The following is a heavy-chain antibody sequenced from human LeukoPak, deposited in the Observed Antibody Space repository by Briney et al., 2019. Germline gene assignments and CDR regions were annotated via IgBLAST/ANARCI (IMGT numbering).Heavy chain of an antibody. J-gene: IGHJ5*02. Sequence: RLGESLKISCEGSGYSFSTYWIAWVRQASGQGLEWMGWMNPNNGNTGYAQKFQGRVTMTRDTSISTAYMELRGLRSEDTAVYYCVRDAEGAAISVNYWFDPWGQGTLVTVSS. CDR3: VRDAEGAAISVNYWFDP. CDR2: MNPNNGNT. V-gene: IGHV1-8*02. D-gene: IGHD2-2*02. CDR1: GYSFSTYW.